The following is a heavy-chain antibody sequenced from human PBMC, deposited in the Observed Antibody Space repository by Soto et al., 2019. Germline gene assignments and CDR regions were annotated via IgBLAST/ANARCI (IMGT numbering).Heavy chain of an antibody. V-gene: IGHV1-58*01. CDR3: AATTNVLPFLEWLFGGMDV. Sequence: SVKVSCKASGFTFTSSAVQWVRQARGQRLEWIGWIVVGSGNTNYAQKFQERVTITRDMSTSTAYMELSSLRSEDTAVYYCAATTNVLPFLEWLFGGMDVWGQGTTVTVSS. J-gene: IGHJ6*02. D-gene: IGHD3-3*01. CDR1: GFTFTSSA. CDR2: IVVGSGNT.